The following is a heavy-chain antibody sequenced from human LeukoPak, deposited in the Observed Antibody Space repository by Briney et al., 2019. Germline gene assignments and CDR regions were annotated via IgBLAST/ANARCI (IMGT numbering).Heavy chain of an antibody. CDR3: VRAYYYHMDV. CDR1: GYTFTGNY. V-gene: IGHV1-2*02. CDR2: VSPTSGGT. Sequence: EASVKVSCKASGYTFTGNYMHWVRQAPGQGLEWMGWVSPTSGGTKYEQNFQGRVTMTRDTSISTAYMELSRLRSDDTAVYYCVRAYYYHMDVWGQGTTVTVSS. D-gene: IGHD3-22*01. J-gene: IGHJ6*02.